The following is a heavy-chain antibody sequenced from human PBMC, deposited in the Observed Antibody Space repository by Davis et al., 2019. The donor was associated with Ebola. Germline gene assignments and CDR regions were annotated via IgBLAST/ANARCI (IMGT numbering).Heavy chain of an antibody. CDR2: IKQDGSEK. J-gene: IGHJ3*02. Sequence: PGGSLRLSCAASGFTFSSYWMSWVRQAPGKGLEWVANIKQDGSEKYYVDSVKGRFTISRDNAKNSLYLQMNSLRAEDTAVYYCARATIVVVPAASHDAFDIWGQGTMVTVSS. CDR3: ARATIVVVPAASHDAFDI. CDR1: GFTFSSYW. V-gene: IGHV3-7*03. D-gene: IGHD2-2*01.